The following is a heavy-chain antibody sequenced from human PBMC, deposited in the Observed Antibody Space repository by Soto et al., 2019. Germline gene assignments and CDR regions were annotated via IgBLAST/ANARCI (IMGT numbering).Heavy chain of an antibody. CDR3: ARDRGSVAANAFDI. CDR2: IYSGGST. J-gene: IGHJ3*02. D-gene: IGHD2-15*01. Sequence: EVQLVESGGGLVQPGGSLRLSCAASGFTVSSNYMSWVRQAPGKGLEWVSVIYSGGSTYYADSVKGRFTISRHNSKNTLYLQMNILRAEDTAVYYCARDRGSVAANAFDIWGQGTMVTVSS. V-gene: IGHV3-53*04. CDR1: GFTVSSNY.